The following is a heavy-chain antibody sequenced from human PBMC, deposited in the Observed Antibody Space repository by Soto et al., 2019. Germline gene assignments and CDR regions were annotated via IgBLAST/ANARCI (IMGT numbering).Heavy chain of an antibody. CDR2: ISGSGGST. Sequence: PGGSLRLSLSASRLTFAGYSTMSWVRQAPGKGPEWVSSISGSGGSTYYADSVKGRFTISRDNSKNTLYLQMNALSAEDTAFYYCAKDRGGFAGGWEYFDYWGQGALVTVSS. D-gene: IGHD6-19*01. CDR1: RLTFAGYST. CDR3: AKDRGGFAGGWEYFDY. J-gene: IGHJ4*02. V-gene: IGHV3-23*01.